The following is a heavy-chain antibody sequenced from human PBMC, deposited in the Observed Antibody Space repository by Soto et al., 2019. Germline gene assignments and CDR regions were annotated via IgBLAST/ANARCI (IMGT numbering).Heavy chain of an antibody. CDR1: GFTFINYA. V-gene: IGHV3-23*01. D-gene: IGHD6-13*01. J-gene: IGHJ4*02. Sequence: LRLSCAASGFTFINYAMSWVRQAPGKGLEWVSKISGNGRSTYYADSVKGRFTISRDNSRNTLFLQMNSLRAGDTAVYYCAKPSGLATAGSAFDYWGQGTLVTVSS. CDR2: ISGNGRST. CDR3: AKPSGLATAGSAFDY.